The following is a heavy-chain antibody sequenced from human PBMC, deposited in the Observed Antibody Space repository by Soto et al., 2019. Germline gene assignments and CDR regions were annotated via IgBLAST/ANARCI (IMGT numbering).Heavy chain of an antibody. CDR3: ARDSSDSSGYYIDS. D-gene: IGHD3-22*01. Sequence: SETLSLTCGVSGGSINSTNWWSWVRQSPEKGLEWIGEIFHSGITNYNPSLKSRVAISVDKSKNQFSLKLRSVAAADTAVYYCARDSSDSSGYYIDSWGQGTLVTVSS. V-gene: IGHV4-4*02. CDR2: IFHSGIT. J-gene: IGHJ4*02. CDR1: GGSINSTNW.